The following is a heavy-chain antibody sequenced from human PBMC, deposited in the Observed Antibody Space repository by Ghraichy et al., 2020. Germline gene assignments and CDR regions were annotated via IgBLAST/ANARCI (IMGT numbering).Heavy chain of an antibody. Sequence: GGSLRLSCAASGFTFTTYSMNWVRQAPGKGLEWVSYISSSSSTIYYADSVKGRFTISRDNAKNSLYLQMTSLGDEDTAVYYCARTAGAFDYWGQGTLVTVSS. J-gene: IGHJ4*02. CDR3: ARTAGAFDY. V-gene: IGHV3-48*02. D-gene: IGHD6-25*01. CDR2: ISSSSSTI. CDR1: GFTFTTYS.